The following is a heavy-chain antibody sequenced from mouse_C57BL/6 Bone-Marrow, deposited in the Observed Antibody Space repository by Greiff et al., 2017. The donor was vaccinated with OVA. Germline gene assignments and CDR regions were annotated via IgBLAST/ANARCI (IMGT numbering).Heavy chain of an antibody. CDR3: TNGYDLNYFDY. CDR1: GYTFTSYW. CDR2: LYPGNSDT. V-gene: IGHV1-5*01. Sequence: EVQLQQSGTVLARPGASVKMSCKTSGYTFTSYWMHWVKQRPGQGLEWIGALYPGNSDTSYNQKFKGKAKLTAVTSASTAYMALSSLTNEDAAVYYCTNGYDLNYFDYWGQGTTLTVSS. D-gene: IGHD2-2*01. J-gene: IGHJ2*01.